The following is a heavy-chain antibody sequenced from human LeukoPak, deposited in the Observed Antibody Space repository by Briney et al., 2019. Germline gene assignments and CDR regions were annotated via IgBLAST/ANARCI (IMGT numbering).Heavy chain of an antibody. Sequence: PSETLSLTCTVSGGSISSGDYYWSWIRQPPGKGLEWIGYIYYSGSTNYNPSLKSRVTISVDTSKNQFSLKLSSVTAADTAVYYCARDGDYYDSSGYYPGAFDIWGQGTMVTVSS. CDR2: IYYSGST. CDR3: ARDGDYYDSSGYYPGAFDI. CDR1: GGSISSGDYY. J-gene: IGHJ3*02. D-gene: IGHD3-22*01. V-gene: IGHV4-61*08.